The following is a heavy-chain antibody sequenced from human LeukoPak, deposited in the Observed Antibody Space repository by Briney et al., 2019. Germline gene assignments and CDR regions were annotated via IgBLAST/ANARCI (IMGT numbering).Heavy chain of an antibody. V-gene: IGHV3-48*03. CDR3: AREDYYYYYMDV. CDR1: GFTFSSYE. Sequence: GGSLRLSCAASGFTFSSYEMSWVRQAPGKGLEWVSDISGSGGSTYYADSVKGRFTISRDNAKNSLYLQMNSLRAEDTAVYYCAREDYYYYYMDVWGKGTTVTVSS. J-gene: IGHJ6*03. CDR2: ISGSGGST.